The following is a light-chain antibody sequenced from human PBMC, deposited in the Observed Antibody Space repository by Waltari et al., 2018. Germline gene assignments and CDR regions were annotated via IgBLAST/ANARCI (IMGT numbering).Light chain of an antibody. CDR3: QQRSSWPWT. Sequence: EIVLTQSPATLSLSPGERATLSCRASQSVSSDLAWYQQKPGQGPRLLIDDASNRATGIPSRFSGSGSETDFTLTISSLEPEDFAVYYCQQRSSWPWTFGQGTKVDVK. J-gene: IGKJ1*01. CDR2: DAS. CDR1: QSVSSD. V-gene: IGKV3-11*01.